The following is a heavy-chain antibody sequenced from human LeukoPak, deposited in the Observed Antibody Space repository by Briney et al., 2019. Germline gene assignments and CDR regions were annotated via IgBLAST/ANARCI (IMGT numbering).Heavy chain of an antibody. J-gene: IGHJ4*02. Sequence: GGSLRLSCAVSGFTFSNDWMHWVRQAPGKGLRWVSRISGDGTTTNYADSVKGRFTISRDNAKNTLYLQMDSLRAEDTAVYYCAGTWSFDYWGQGTLVTVSS. CDR3: AGTWSFDY. V-gene: IGHV3-74*01. D-gene: IGHD2-15*01. CDR1: GFTFSNDW. CDR2: ISGDGTTT.